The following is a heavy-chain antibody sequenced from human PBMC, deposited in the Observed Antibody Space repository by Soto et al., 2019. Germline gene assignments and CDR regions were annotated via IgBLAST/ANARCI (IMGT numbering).Heavy chain of an antibody. Sequence: QLQLQESGSGLVKPSQTLSLTCAVSGGSISSGGYSWSWIRQPPGKGLEWIGYIYHSGSTYYNPSLKRRVPISVDRPKNQCSLKLSSVTAADTAVSYCARGQVVAAQHWGQGTLVTVSS. J-gene: IGHJ4*02. CDR3: ARGQVVAAQH. CDR1: GGSISSGGYS. CDR2: IYHSGST. D-gene: IGHD2-15*01. V-gene: IGHV4-30-2*01.